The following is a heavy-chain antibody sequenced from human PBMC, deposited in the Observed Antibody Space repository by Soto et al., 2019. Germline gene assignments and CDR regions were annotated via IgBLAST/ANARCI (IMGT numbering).Heavy chain of an antibody. J-gene: IGHJ4*02. CDR3: AREGGVGATTGWD. CDR1: GGSISSYY. V-gene: IGHV4-59*01. CDR2: IYYSGNT. D-gene: IGHD1-26*01. Sequence: QVQLQESGPGLVKPSETLSLTCTVSGGSISSYYWSWIRQPPGEGLEWIGCIYYSGNTNYTPSLKSRVTLSLDPSKNQFSPKLSSVTAGDTAVYYCAREGGVGATTGWDWGQGTLVTVSS.